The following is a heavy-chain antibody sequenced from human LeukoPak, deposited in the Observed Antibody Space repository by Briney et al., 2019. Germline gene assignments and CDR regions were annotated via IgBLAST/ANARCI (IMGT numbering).Heavy chain of an antibody. D-gene: IGHD5-12*01. CDR3: ARDGRGYGLYDY. V-gene: IGHV4-31*03. J-gene: IGHJ4*02. Sequence: SETLSLTCTVSGGSISSGGYYWSWIRQHPGKGLEWIGYIYYSGSTYYNPSLKSRVTISVDTSKIQSSLKLSSVTAADTAVYYCARDGRGYGLYDYWGQGTLVTVSS. CDR1: GGSISSGGYY. CDR2: IYYSGST.